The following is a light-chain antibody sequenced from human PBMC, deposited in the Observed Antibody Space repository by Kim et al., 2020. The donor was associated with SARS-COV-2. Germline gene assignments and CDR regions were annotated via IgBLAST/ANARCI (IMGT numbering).Light chain of an antibody. J-gene: IGLJ3*02. CDR3: SSYSSSSTWV. CDR1: SSDVGGYNY. CDR2: DVN. Sequence: GQSNSISCTGASSDVGGYNYVSWYQHHSGKAPKLMIYDVNKRPSGVSNRFSGSKSGNTASLTISGLQAEDEADYYCSSYSSSSTWVFGGGTQLTVL. V-gene: IGLV2-14*03.